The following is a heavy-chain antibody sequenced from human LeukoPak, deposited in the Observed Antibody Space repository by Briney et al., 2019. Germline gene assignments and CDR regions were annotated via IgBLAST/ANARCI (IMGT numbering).Heavy chain of an antibody. CDR2: INPNSGGT. J-gene: IGHJ4*02. D-gene: IGHD6-13*01. Sequence: GASVKVSCKASGYTFTGYYMHWVRQAPEQGLEWMGWINPNSGGTNYAQKFQGRVTMTRDTSISTAYMELSRLRSDDTAVYYCARYSSSWFPFDYWGQGTLVTVSS. CDR3: ARYSSSWFPFDY. V-gene: IGHV1-2*02. CDR1: GYTFTGYY.